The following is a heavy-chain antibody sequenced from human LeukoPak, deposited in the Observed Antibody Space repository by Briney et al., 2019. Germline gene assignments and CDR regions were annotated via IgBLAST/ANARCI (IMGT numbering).Heavy chain of an antibody. CDR1: GFTFSNHG. Sequence: GRSLRLSCAASGFTFSNHGMHWVRQAPGKGLEWVAVIWYDGSNKYYADSVKGRFTISRDNSKNTLYLQMNSPRAEDTAIYYCAKGTRSRYFQDWGQGTLVTASS. D-gene: IGHD3-16*01. CDR2: IWYDGSNK. CDR3: AKGTRSRYFQD. V-gene: IGHV3-33*06. J-gene: IGHJ1*01.